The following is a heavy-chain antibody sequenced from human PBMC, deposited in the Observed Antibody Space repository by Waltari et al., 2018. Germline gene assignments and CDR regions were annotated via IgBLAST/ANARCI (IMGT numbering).Heavy chain of an antibody. D-gene: IGHD3-22*01. CDR1: GFTFSSYA. Sequence: QVQLVESGGGVVQPGRSLRLSCAASGFTFSSYAMHWVRQAPGKGLEWGAVISYNGRNIYYIDSVKGRFTISRDNSKKMLDLQMNSLRAEDTAGYYCARDYCDRKNCHGMDVWGQGTTVTVSS. CDR3: ARDYCDRKNCHGMDV. CDR2: ISYNGRNI. V-gene: IGHV3-30*04. J-gene: IGHJ6*02.